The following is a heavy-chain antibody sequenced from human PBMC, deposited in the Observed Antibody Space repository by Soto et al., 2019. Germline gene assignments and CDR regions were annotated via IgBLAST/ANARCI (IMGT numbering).Heavy chain of an antibody. J-gene: IGHJ4*02. D-gene: IGHD3-9*01. CDR1: GFTFSSYE. Sequence: XGSLRLSCTAAGFTFSSYEMNWVRQAPGKGLEWVSYISSSGSTIYYADSVKGRFTISRDNAKNSLYLQMNSLRAEDTAVYYCARGDYDILTGLDYRGKGTLVTVS. CDR3: ARGDYDILTGLDY. CDR2: ISSSGSTI. V-gene: IGHV3-48*03.